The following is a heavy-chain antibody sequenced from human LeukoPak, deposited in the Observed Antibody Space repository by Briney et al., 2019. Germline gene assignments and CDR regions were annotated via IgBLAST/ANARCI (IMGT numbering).Heavy chain of an antibody. CDR2: IISSSSYI. D-gene: IGHD3-9*01. Sequence: GGSLRLSCAASGFTFSSYSMNWVRQAPGKGLEWVSSIISSSSYIYYADSVKGRFTISRDNAKNSLYLQMNSLRAEDTAVYYCAREYYDILTGYSLDDYWGQGTLVTVSS. CDR3: AREYYDILTGYSLDDY. CDR1: GFTFSSYS. J-gene: IGHJ4*02. V-gene: IGHV3-21*01.